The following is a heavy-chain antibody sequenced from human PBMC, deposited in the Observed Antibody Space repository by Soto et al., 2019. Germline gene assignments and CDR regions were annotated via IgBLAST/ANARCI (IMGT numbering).Heavy chain of an antibody. CDR3: ASPPVVVTAIAHTGPFFDY. J-gene: IGHJ4*02. CDR2: ISYDGSNK. D-gene: IGHD2-21*02. Sequence: QVQLVESGGGVVQPGRSLRLSCGASGFTFSSYAMHWVRQAPGKGLEWVAVISYDGSNKYYADSVKGRFTISRDNSKNTLYLQMNSLRAEDTAVYYCASPPVVVTAIAHTGPFFDYWGQGTLVTVSS. CDR1: GFTFSSYA. V-gene: IGHV3-30-3*01.